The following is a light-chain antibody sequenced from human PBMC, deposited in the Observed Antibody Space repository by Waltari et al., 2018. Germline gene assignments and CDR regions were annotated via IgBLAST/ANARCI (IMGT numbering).Light chain of an antibody. CDR2: DAS. J-gene: IGKJ4*01. CDR3: QQRSNWLT. V-gene: IGKV3-11*01. Sequence: EIVLTQSPATLSLSPGERATLSCRASQSVSSYLAWYQQKPGQAPRLLIYDASNRATDIPARFSGSGSGTDFTLTISSLEPEDFAVYYCQQRSNWLTFGGGTQVEIK. CDR1: QSVSSY.